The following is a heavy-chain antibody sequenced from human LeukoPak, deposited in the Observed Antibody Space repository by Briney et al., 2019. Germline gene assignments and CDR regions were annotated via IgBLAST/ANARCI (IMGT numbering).Heavy chain of an antibody. CDR1: GGSISSYY. J-gene: IGHJ4*02. CDR3: ARGNNY. V-gene: IGHV4-59*01. D-gene: IGHD2/OR15-2a*01. CDR2: IYYSGTT. Sequence: SETLSLTCSVSGGSISSYYWSWIRQPPGKGLEWIGYIYYSGTTSYNPSLESRVTISVDTSKNQFSLRLRSVTAADTAVYYCARGNNYWGQGILVTVSS.